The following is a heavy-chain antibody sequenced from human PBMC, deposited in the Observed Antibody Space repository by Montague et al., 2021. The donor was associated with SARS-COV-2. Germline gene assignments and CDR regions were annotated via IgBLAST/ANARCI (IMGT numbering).Heavy chain of an antibody. CDR3: ARIPAPHYDILTGYYLIPYFDY. D-gene: IGHD3-9*01. CDR2: ISSSGSTI. Sequence: SLRLSCAASRFTFSDYYMSWIRQAPGKGLEWVSYISSSGSTIYYADSVKGRFTISRDNAKNSLYLQMNSLRAEDTAVYHCARIPAPHYDILTGYYLIPYFDYWGQGTLVTVPS. J-gene: IGHJ4*02. CDR1: RFTFSDYY. V-gene: IGHV3-11*01.